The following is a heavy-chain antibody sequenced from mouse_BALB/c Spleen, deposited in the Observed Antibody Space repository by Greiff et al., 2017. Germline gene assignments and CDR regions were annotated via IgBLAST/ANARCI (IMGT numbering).Heavy chain of an antibody. J-gene: IGHJ1*01. Sequence: EVQLQQSGAELVKPGASVKLSCTASGFNIKDTYMHWVKQRPEQGLEWIGRIDPANGNTKYDPKFQGKATITADTSSNTAYLQLSSLTSEDTAVYYCARGYGYSHWYFDVWGAGTTVTVSS. D-gene: IGHD2-3*01. CDR3: ARGYGYSHWYFDV. CDR2: IDPANGNT. V-gene: IGHV14-3*02. CDR1: GFNIKDTY.